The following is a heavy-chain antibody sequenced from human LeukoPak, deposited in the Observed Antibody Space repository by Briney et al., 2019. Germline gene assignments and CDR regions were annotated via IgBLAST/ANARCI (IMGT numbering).Heavy chain of an antibody. V-gene: IGHV3-30*04. CDR2: ISYDGSNK. CDR1: GFTFSSYA. D-gene: IGHD6-13*01. CDR3: ARDVVAAAGTCKVSYYYYYMDV. Sequence: GGSLRLSCAASGFTFSSYAMPWVRQAPRKGLEWVAVISYDGSNKYYADSVKGRFTISGDNSKNTLDLQMNSLRGEATAVSYCARDVVAAAGTCKVSYYYYYMDVWGKGTTVTVSS. J-gene: IGHJ6*03.